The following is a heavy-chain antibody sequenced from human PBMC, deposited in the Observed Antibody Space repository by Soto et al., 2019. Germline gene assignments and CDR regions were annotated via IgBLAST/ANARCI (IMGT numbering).Heavy chain of an antibody. D-gene: IGHD6-13*01. CDR2: IKSKTDGGTT. J-gene: IGHJ6*02. CDR3: TTDDMYSSSWEGLGMDV. Sequence: GGSLRLSCAASGFTFSNAWMNWVRQAPGKGLEWVGRIKSKTDGGTTDYAAPVKGRFTISRDDSKNTLYLQMNSLKTEDTAVYYCTTDDMYSSSWEGLGMDVWGQGTTVTVSS. V-gene: IGHV3-15*07. CDR1: GFTFSNAW.